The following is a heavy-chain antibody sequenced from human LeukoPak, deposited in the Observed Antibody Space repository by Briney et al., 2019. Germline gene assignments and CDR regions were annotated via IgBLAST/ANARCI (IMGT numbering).Heavy chain of an antibody. D-gene: IGHD3-3*01. CDR2: INPSGGST. Sequence: ASVKVSCKASGYTFTSYYMHWVRQAPGQGLEWMGIINPSGGSTSYAQKFQGRVTMTMDTSISTAYMEVSRLRSDDTAVYYCARDVATIFESGDYFDYWGQGTLVTVSS. V-gene: IGHV1-46*01. CDR3: ARDVATIFESGDYFDY. J-gene: IGHJ4*02. CDR1: GYTFTSYY.